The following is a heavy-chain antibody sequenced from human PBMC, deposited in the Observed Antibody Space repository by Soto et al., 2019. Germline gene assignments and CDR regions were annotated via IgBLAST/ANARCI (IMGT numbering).Heavy chain of an antibody. D-gene: IGHD6-13*01. CDR1: GFTFSSYG. Sequence: QVQLVESGGGVVQPGRSLRLSCAASGFTFSSYGMHWVRQAPGKGLEWVAVIWYDGSKKYYADSVKGRFTISRDNSKNTLYVQMNSLRAEDTAVYYCARDLSSSQPIHWYFDLWGRGTLVTVSS. V-gene: IGHV3-33*01. CDR2: IWYDGSKK. J-gene: IGHJ2*01. CDR3: ARDLSSSQPIHWYFDL.